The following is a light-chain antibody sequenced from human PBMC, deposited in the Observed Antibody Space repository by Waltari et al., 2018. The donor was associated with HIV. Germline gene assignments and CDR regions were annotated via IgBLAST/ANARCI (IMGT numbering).Light chain of an antibody. J-gene: IGLJ3*02. V-gene: IGLV7-43*01. Sequence: QTVVTQEPSLTVSPGGTVTLTCASSTGTVISLNYPSWFQHKPGQAPRSLIYNTDNRHSWTPDRFSGSRPGGKAALTLSGVQPEDEADYYCVIYYGGSWVFGGGTRLTVL. CDR1: TGTVISLNY. CDR2: NTD. CDR3: VIYYGGSWV.